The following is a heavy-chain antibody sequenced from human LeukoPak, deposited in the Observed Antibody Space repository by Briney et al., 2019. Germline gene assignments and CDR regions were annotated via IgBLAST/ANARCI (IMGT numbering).Heavy chain of an antibody. D-gene: IGHD3-3*01. V-gene: IGHV3-23*01. Sequence: PGGSLRLSCAASGFTFSSYAMSWVRQAPGKGLEWVSAISGSGGSTYYADSVKGRFTISRDNSKNTLYLQMNSLRAEDTAVYYCAKNPHYDFWSGPDYWGQGTLVTVSS. J-gene: IGHJ4*02. CDR2: ISGSGGST. CDR3: AKNPHYDFWSGPDY. CDR1: GFTFSSYA.